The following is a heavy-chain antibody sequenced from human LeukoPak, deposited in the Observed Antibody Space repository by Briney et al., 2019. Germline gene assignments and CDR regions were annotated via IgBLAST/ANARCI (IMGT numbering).Heavy chain of an antibody. CDR2: IYWNDDK. J-gene: IGHJ5*02. Sequence: SGPTLVKPTHTLTLTCTFSGFSLSTSGVGMGWFCQPPGKALEWLALIYWNDDKRYSPSLKSRLSITKDTSKNQLVLTMTNMDTVDTATYYCAHMMTTVTTGWFDPWGQGALVTVSS. CDR1: GFSLSTSGVG. D-gene: IGHD4-17*01. CDR3: AHMMTTVTTGWFDP. V-gene: IGHV2-5*01.